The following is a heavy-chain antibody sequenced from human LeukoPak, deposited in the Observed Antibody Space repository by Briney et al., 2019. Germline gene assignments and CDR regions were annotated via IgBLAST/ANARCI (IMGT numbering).Heavy chain of an antibody. V-gene: IGHV1-18*01. J-gene: IGHJ4*02. CDR3: ARRRSEEFDFDC. CDR2: ISGYNGNT. D-gene: IGHD6-19*01. CDR1: GYIFSTYG. Sequence: GASVQVSFKASGYIFSTYGISWVRQATGQGLEWMGCISGYNGNTNYAQKLQARVTMTPDTSTSTAYMELRSLRSDDTAVYYCARRRSEEFDFDCWGQGTLVTVSS.